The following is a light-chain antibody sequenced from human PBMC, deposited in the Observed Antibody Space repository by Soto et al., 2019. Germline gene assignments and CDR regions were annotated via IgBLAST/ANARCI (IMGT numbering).Light chain of an antibody. CDR2: DVS. V-gene: IGLV2-11*01. CDR1: SSDVGGYNY. CDR3: CSYAGRYTYI. Sequence: LTQPRSVSGSPGQSVTISCAGTSSDVGGYNYVSWYQQHPGKAPKLMIYDVSKRPSGVPDRFSGSKSGNTASLTISGLQAEDEADYYCCSYAGRYTYIFGTGTKVTVL. J-gene: IGLJ1*01.